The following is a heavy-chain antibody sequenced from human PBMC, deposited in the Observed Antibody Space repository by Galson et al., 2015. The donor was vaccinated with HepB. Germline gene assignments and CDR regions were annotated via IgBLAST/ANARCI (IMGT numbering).Heavy chain of an antibody. Sequence: SLRLSCAGSGFTFSSYGMHWVRQAPGKGLQWVAGISYDGSNKNYADSVKGRFIIFRDNSKSTLYLQLDSLRAEDTALYYCAKVGGLTRLGRVNCGGDCYSERSYFDYWGQGILVTVSS. V-gene: IGHV3-30*18. CDR2: ISYDGSNK. CDR3: AKVGGLTRLGRVNCGGDCYSERSYFDY. J-gene: IGHJ4*02. D-gene: IGHD2-21*02. CDR1: GFTFSSYG.